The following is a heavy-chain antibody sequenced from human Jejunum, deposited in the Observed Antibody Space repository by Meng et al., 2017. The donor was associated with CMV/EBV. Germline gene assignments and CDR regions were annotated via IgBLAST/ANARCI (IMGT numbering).Heavy chain of an antibody. CDR3: ARAPRYNWNFDY. J-gene: IGHJ4*02. D-gene: IGHD1-20*01. CDR2: TYYRSKWSN. Sequence: SGDRVSSNSGAWNWIRQSPSRGLEWLGRTYYRSKWSNDYAVSVKSRITINPDTSQNQFSLQLNSVTPEDTAVYYCARAPRYNWNFDYWGQGTLVTVSS. CDR1: GDRVSSNSGA. V-gene: IGHV6-1*01.